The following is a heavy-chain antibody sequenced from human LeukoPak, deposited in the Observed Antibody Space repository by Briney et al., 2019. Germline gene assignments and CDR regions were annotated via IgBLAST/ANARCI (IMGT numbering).Heavy chain of an antibody. D-gene: IGHD3-3*01. CDR1: GFTFSSYA. Sequence: GGSLRLSCAASGFTFSSYAMSWVRQAPGKGLEWVSVIYSGGSTYYADSVKGRFTISRDNSKNTLYLQMNSLRAEDTAVYYCARGWGYDYWSGPNSAYFDYWGQGTLVTVSS. CDR3: ARGWGYDYWSGPNSAYFDY. CDR2: IYSGGST. V-gene: IGHV3-53*01. J-gene: IGHJ4*02.